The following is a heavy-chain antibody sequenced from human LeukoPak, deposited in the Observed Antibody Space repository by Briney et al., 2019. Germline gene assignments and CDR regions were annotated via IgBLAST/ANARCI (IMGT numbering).Heavy chain of an antibody. D-gene: IGHD3-9*01. CDR2: IRFDGSNK. Sequence: GGSLRLSCAASGFTFSNYAMHWVRQAPGKGLEWVAFIRFDGSNKYYADSVKGRFTISRDNSKNTLYLQMNSLRTEDTAMYYCAKDDYYDILGAFDIWGQGTMVTVSS. CDR1: GFTFSNYA. CDR3: AKDDYYDILGAFDI. V-gene: IGHV3-30*02. J-gene: IGHJ3*02.